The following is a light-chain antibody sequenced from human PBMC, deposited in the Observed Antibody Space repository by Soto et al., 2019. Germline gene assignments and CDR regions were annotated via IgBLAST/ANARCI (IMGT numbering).Light chain of an antibody. J-gene: IGKJ2*01. V-gene: IGKV3-20*01. CDR1: QSVSSSY. Sequence: EIVLTQSPGTLSLSPGERATLSCRASQSVSSSYLAWYQKKPGQAPRFLIYGASIRANDIPDRFSGSGSGTDFTLTISRLEPEDFAVYYCQQYGTSPYTFGQGTKLEIK. CDR3: QQYGTSPYT. CDR2: GAS.